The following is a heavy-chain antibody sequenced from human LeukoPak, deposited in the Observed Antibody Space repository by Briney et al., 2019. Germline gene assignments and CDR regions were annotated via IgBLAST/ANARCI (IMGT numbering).Heavy chain of an antibody. CDR3: ARSRGALYYYGSGSYSDYFDY. Sequence: GGSLRLSCAASGFTFSSYGMSWVRQAPGKGLEWVANIKQDGSEKYYVDSVKGRFTISRDNAKNSLYLQMNSLRAEDTAVYYCARSRGALYYYGSGSYSDYFDYWGQGTLVTVSS. J-gene: IGHJ4*02. CDR2: IKQDGSEK. V-gene: IGHV3-7*01. CDR1: GFTFSSYG. D-gene: IGHD3-10*01.